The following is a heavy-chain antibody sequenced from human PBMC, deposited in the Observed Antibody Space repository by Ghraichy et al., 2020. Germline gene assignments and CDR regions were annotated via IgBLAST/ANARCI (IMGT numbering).Heavy chain of an antibody. D-gene: IGHD2-15*01. CDR2: ISSRRRSR. J-gene: IGHJ3*02. CDR3: ARALTTAVVVVNAFDI. V-gene: IGHV3-48*01. Sequence: SYISSRRRSRYYADSVTGRFTISRDNATTSLYLQMNSLRAEDTAVYFCARALTTAVVVVNAFDIWCQGKMVTVSS.